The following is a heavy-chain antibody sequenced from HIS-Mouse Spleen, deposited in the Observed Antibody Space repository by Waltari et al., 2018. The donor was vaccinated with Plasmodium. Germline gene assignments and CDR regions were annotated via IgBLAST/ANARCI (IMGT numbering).Heavy chain of an antibody. CDR3: ARAPIRDAFDI. D-gene: IGHD3-9*01. V-gene: IGHV4-34*01. CDR1: GGSFSGYY. CDR2: INHSGST. J-gene: IGHJ3*02. Sequence: QVQLQQWGAGLLKPSETLSLTCAVYGGSFSGYYWSWIRQPPGKGLEWIGEINHSGSTYYKPSRKSRVTISVDTSKNQFSLKLSSVTAADTAVYYCARAPIRDAFDIWGQGTMVTVSS.